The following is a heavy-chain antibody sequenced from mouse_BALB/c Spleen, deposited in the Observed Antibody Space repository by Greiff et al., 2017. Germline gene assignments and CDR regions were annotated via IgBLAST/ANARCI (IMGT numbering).Heavy chain of an antibody. V-gene: IGHV1S34*01. D-gene: IGHD1-1*01. CDR2: ISCYNGAT. CDR3: ARAHYYGSSFYAMDY. CDR1: GYSFTGYY. J-gene: IGHJ4*01. Sequence: LVKTGASVKISCKASGYSFTGYYMHWVKQSHGKSLEWIGYISCYNGATSYNQKFKGKATFTVDTSSSTAYMQFNSLTSEDSAVYYCARAHYYGSSFYAMDYWGQGTSVTVSS.